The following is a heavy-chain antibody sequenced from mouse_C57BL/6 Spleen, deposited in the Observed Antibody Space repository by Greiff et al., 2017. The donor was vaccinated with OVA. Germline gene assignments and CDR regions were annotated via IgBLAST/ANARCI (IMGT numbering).Heavy chain of an antibody. CDR2: ISSGSSTI. CDR3: ARPRWDGDYFDY. J-gene: IGHJ2*01. CDR1: GFTFSDYG. D-gene: IGHD4-1*01. Sequence: EVKLMESGGGLVKPGGSLKLSCAASGFTFSDYGMHWVRQAPEKGLEWVAYISSGSSTIYYADTVKGRFTISRDNAKNTLFLQMTSLRSEDTAMYYCARPRWDGDYFDYWGQGTTLTVSS. V-gene: IGHV5-17*01.